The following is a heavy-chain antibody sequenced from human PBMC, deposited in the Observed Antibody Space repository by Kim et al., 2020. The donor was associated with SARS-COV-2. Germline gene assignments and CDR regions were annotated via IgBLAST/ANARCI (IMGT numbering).Heavy chain of an antibody. D-gene: IGHD6-13*01. J-gene: IGHJ5*02. CDR1: GGSFSGYY. CDR3: ARVLYSGRSSSKLWFDP. Sequence: SETLSLTCAVYGGSFSGYYWSWIRQPPGKGLEWIGEINHSGSTNYNPSLKSRVTISVDTSKNQFSLKLSSVTAADTAVYYCARVLYSGRSSSKLWFDPWGQGTLVTVSS. CDR2: INHSGST. V-gene: IGHV4-34*01.